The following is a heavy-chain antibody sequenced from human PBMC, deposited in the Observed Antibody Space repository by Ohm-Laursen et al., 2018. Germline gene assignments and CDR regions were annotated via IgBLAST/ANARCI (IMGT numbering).Heavy chain of an antibody. J-gene: IGHJ5*02. CDR1: GGSISSYY. V-gene: IGHV4-59*08. CDR2: IYYSGST. Sequence: SETLSLTCTVSGGSISSYYWSWIRQPPGKGLEWIGYIYYSGSTNYNPSLKSRVTISVDTSKNQFSLRLSSVTAADTAVYYCARQGAVLSGNWFDPWGQGTLVTVSS. D-gene: IGHD3-16*01. CDR3: ARQGAVLSGNWFDP.